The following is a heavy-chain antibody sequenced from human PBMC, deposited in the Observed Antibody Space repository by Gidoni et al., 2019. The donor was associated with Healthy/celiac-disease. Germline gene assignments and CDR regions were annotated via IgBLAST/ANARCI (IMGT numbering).Heavy chain of an antibody. Sequence: QVQLVESGGGVVQPGRSLRLSCAASGCTFGSFGMHWVRQAPGKGLEWVAVISYDGSNKYYADSVKGRFTISRDNSKNTLYLQMNSLRAEDTAVYYCAKAPLTYGGNSVGAFDIWGQGTMVTVSS. CDR3: AKAPLTYGGNSVGAFDI. J-gene: IGHJ3*02. CDR1: GCTFGSFG. V-gene: IGHV3-30*18. CDR2: ISYDGSNK. D-gene: IGHD4-17*01.